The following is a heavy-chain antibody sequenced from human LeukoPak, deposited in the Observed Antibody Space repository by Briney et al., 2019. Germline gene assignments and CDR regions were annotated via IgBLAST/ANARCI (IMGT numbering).Heavy chain of an antibody. Sequence: GGCLRLSCAASGFIFSSYNMNWVRQAPGRGLERVSFITGSSSNIYYADSVKGRFTVSRDNAKNSLYLQMNSLRAEDTAVYYCARAYYGSGRSLDYWGQGTVVTVSS. D-gene: IGHD3-10*01. J-gene: IGHJ4*02. V-gene: IGHV3-21*01. CDR3: ARAYYGSGRSLDY. CDR2: ITGSSSNI. CDR1: GFIFSSYN.